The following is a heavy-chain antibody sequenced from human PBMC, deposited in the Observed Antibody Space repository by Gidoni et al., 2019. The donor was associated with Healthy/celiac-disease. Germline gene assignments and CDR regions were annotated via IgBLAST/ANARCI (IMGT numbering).Heavy chain of an antibody. J-gene: IGHJ3*02. CDR2: MNPNSGNT. V-gene: IGHV1-8*01. D-gene: IGHD6-13*01. CDR1: GYPFTSYD. Sequence: QVQLVQSGAEVKKPGGSVQVPCEASGYPFTSYDINWVRQATGQGLEWMGWMNPNSGNTGYAQKFQGRVTMTRNTSISTAYMELSSMRSEDTAVYYCARDSSSWSDAFDIWGQGTMVTVSS. CDR3: ARDSSSWSDAFDI.